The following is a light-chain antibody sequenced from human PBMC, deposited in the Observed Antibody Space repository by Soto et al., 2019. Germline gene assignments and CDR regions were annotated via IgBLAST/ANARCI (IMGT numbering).Light chain of an antibody. CDR1: QGVSST. CDR2: GVS. Sequence: PSSLSESQRESVTLSCRASQGVSSTLAWYQQKPGQDPRLIIYGVSTRAIGLPARFSGSEYGTDFSLTISSLEPEDFAVYYCRQRGNSITFGKGTRLAI. CDR3: RQRGNSIT. J-gene: IGKJ5*01. V-gene: IGKV3D-11*01.